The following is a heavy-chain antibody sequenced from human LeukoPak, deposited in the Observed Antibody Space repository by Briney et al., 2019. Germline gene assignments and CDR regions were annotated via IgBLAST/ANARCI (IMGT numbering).Heavy chain of an antibody. CDR2: INPNSGGT. CDR3: ARVEPYYDFWSGYYLFDY. Sequence: GASVKVSCKASGYTFTGYYMHWVRQAPGQGLEWMGWINPNSGGTNYAQKFQGRVTMTRGTSISTAYMELSRLRSDDTAVYYCARVEPYYDFWSGYYLFDYWGQGTLVTVSS. CDR1: GYTFTGYY. J-gene: IGHJ4*02. D-gene: IGHD3-3*01. V-gene: IGHV1-2*02.